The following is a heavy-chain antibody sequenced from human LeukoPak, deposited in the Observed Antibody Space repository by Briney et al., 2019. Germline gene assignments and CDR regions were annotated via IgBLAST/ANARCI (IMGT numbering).Heavy chain of an antibody. CDR1: GLTFSSFW. Sequence: HPGGSLRLSSAASGLTFSSFWMNWARQAPGKGLEWVSVIYSGGSTYYADSVKGRFTISRDNSKNTLYLQMNSLRAEDTAVYYCARMAVLTGYLIGGFDYWGQGTLVTVSS. CDR2: IYSGGST. D-gene: IGHD3-9*01. V-gene: IGHV3-53*01. CDR3: ARMAVLTGYLIGGFDY. J-gene: IGHJ4*02.